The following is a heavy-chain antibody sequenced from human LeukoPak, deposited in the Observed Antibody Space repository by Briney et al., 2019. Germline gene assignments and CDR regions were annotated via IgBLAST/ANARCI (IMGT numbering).Heavy chain of an antibody. Sequence: SETLSLTCTVSGGSISSGTSSWSWIRQHPGKGLEWLGYIFDSGYSYYNPSLKSRLSMSVDTSKNRFSLTLSSVTAADTAIYYCAKTKTPDNWFDPWGQGTLVTVSS. J-gene: IGHJ5*02. CDR2: IFDSGYS. CDR3: AKTKTPDNWFDP. V-gene: IGHV4-31*03. CDR1: GGSISSGTSS.